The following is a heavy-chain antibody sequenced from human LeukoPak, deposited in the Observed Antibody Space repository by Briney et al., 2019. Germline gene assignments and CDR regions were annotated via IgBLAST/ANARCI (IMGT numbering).Heavy chain of an antibody. D-gene: IGHD3-10*01. Sequence: PSETLSLTCAVYGGSFRGYYWSWIRQPPGKGLGWIGEINHSGSTNYNPSLKSRVTISVDTSKNQFSLKLSSVTAADTAVYYCARATPKGYYGSGSYSAFDYWGQGTLVTVSS. CDR1: GGSFRGYY. CDR2: INHSGST. V-gene: IGHV4-34*01. J-gene: IGHJ4*02. CDR3: ARATPKGYYGSGSYSAFDY.